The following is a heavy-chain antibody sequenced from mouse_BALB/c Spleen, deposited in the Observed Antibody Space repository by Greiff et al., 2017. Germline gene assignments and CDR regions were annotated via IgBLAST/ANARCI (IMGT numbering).Heavy chain of an antibody. J-gene: IGHJ2*01. Sequence: VQLQQSGTVLARPGASVKMSCKASGYSFTSYWMHWVKQRPGQGLEWIGAIYPGNSDTSYNQKFKGKAKLTAVTSASTAYMELSSLTNEDSAVYDGTRQGYYGSSYVDYWGQGTTLTVSS. CDR3: TRQGYYGSSYVDY. V-gene: IGHV1-5*01. CDR1: GYSFTSYW. CDR2: IYPGNSDT. D-gene: IGHD1-1*01.